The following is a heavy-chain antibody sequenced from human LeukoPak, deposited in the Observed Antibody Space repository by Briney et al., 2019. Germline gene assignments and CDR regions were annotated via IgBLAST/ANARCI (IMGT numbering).Heavy chain of an antibody. CDR2: ISYDGSNK. J-gene: IGHJ1*01. D-gene: IGHD3-22*01. CDR3: AKEDDYDGGFGYFQH. Sequence: GGSLRLSCAASGFTFSSYGMHWVRQAPGKGLEWVAVISYDGSNKYYADSVKGRFTISRDNSKNTLYLQMNSLRAEDTAVYYCAKEDDYDGGFGYFQHWGQGTLVTVSS. V-gene: IGHV3-30*18. CDR1: GFTFSSYG.